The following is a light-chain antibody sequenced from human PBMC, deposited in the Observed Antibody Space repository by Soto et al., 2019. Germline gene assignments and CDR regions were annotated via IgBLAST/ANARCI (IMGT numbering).Light chain of an antibody. J-gene: IGLJ2*01. CDR1: HSDVGGFDY. V-gene: IGLV2-14*03. CDR3: VSYTSRTNLVV. CDR2: DVR. Sequence: QSALIQPASVSGSPGQSITISCTGTHSDVGGFDYVSWFQQYPGWAPKLLIFDVRDRPSGVSNRFSGSKSGATASLTISGLQADDEADYYCVSYTSRTNLVVFGTGTKLTVL.